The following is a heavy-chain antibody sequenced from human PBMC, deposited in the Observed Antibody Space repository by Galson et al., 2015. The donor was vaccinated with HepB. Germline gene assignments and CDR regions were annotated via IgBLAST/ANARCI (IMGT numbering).Heavy chain of an antibody. J-gene: IGHJ4*02. CDR3: ARSFAVAGSN. V-gene: IGHV3-30*02. D-gene: IGHD6-19*01. Sequence: SLRLSCAASGFIFSNYDMHWVRQAPGKGLEWVAYIQYDGREKYYADSVKGRFTISRDNSKNTLYLQMNSLRTEDTAIYYCARSFAVAGSNWGQGILVTVSS. CDR1: GFIFSNYD. CDR2: IQYDGREK.